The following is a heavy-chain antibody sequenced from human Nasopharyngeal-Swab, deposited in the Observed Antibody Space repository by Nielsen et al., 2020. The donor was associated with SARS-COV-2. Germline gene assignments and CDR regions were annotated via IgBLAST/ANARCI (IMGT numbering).Heavy chain of an antibody. Sequence: SETLSLTCTVSGGSISSYYWSWIRQPPGKGLEWIRYIYYSGSTNYNPSLKSRVTISVDTSKNQFSLKLSSVTAADTAVYYCARDGYSSGWYGRDYYYYMDVWGKGTTVTVSS. J-gene: IGHJ6*03. CDR1: GGSISSYY. D-gene: IGHD6-19*01. CDR3: ARDGYSSGWYGRDYYYYMDV. V-gene: IGHV4-59*01. CDR2: IYYSGST.